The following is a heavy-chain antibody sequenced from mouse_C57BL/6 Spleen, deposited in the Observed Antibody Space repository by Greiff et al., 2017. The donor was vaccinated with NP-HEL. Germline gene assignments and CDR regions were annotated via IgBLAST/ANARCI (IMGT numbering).Heavy chain of an antibody. J-gene: IGHJ4*01. Sequence: VQLQQSGPELVKPGASVKISCKASGYAFSSSWMNWVKQRPGKGLEWIGRIYPGDGDTNYNGKFKGKATLTADKSSSTAYMQLSSLTSEDSAVYFCARDDYDGAMDYWGQGTSDTVSS. CDR3: ARDDYDGAMDY. CDR1: GYAFSSSW. V-gene: IGHV1-82*01. D-gene: IGHD2-4*01. CDR2: IYPGDGDT.